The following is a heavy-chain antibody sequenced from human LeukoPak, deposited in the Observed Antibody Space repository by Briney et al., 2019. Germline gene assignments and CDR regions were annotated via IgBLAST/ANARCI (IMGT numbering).Heavy chain of an antibody. V-gene: IGHV1-24*01. CDR1: GYTLTELS. J-gene: IGHJ6*02. CDR3: ATDARLAVYYGMDV. CDR2: FDPEDGET. Sequence: ASVKVSCKVSGYTLTELSMHWVRQAPGKGLEWMGGFDPEDGETIYAQKFQGRVTMTEDTSTDTAYMELNSLRSEDTAVYYCATDARLAVYYGMDVWGQGTTVTVSS. D-gene: IGHD6-25*01.